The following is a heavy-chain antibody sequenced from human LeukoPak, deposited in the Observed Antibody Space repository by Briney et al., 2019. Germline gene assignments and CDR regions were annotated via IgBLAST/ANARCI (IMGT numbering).Heavy chain of an antibody. Sequence: TGGSLRLSCAASGFTFSSYEMNWVRQAPGKGLEWVSYISSSGSTIYYADSVKGRFTISRENAKNSLYLQMNSLRAEDTAVYYCAKFSGYDDAFDIWGQGTMVTVSS. CDR1: GFTFSSYE. D-gene: IGHD5-12*01. J-gene: IGHJ3*02. CDR2: ISSSGSTI. CDR3: AKFSGYDDAFDI. V-gene: IGHV3-48*03.